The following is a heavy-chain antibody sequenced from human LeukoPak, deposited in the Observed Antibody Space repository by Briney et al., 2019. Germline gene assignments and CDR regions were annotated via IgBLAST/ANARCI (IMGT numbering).Heavy chain of an antibody. V-gene: IGHV3-23*01. J-gene: IGHJ4*02. CDR2: ISGSGGST. D-gene: IGHD2-15*01. CDR3: AKVKYCSGGSCYPLFDY. CDR1: GFTFSSYA. Sequence: PGGSLRLSCAASGFTFSSYARSWVRQAPGKGLEWVSAISGSGGSTYYADSVKGRFTISRDNSKNTLYLQMNSLRAEDTAVYYCAKVKYCSGGSCYPLFDYWGQGTLVTVSS.